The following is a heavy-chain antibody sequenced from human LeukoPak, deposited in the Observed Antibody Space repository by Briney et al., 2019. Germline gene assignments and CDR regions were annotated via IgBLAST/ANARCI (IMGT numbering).Heavy chain of an antibody. CDR3: AREDSSGWPDAFDI. D-gene: IGHD6-19*01. V-gene: IGHV4-4*07. Sequence: SETLPLTCTVSGGSISSYYWSWIRQPAGKGLEWIGRIYTSGSTNYNPSLKSRVTMSVDTSKNQFSLKLSSVTAADTAVYYCAREDSSGWPDAFDIWGQGTMVTVSS. CDR1: GGSISSYY. CDR2: IYTSGST. J-gene: IGHJ3*02.